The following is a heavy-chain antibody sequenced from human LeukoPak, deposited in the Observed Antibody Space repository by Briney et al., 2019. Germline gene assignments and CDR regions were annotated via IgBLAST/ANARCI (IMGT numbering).Heavy chain of an antibody. J-gene: IGHJ4*02. V-gene: IGHV1-18*01. CDR3: ARNPDFYGSSRVFDY. Sequence: ASVKVSCKASGYTFTSYGISWVRQAPGQGLEWMGWISAYNGNTNYAQKLQGRVTMTTDTSTSTAYMELRSLRSDDTAVYYCARNPDFYGSSRVFDYWGQGTLVTVSS. CDR2: ISAYNGNT. CDR1: GYTFTSYG. D-gene: IGHD3-10*01.